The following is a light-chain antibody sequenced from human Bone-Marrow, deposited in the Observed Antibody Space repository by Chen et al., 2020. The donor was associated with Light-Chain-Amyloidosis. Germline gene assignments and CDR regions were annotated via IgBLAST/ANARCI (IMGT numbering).Light chain of an antibody. CDR3: DTRDSSDNHLV. CDR1: SLRSYY. Sequence: SSELTQDPAVSVALGQTVRITCQGDSLRSYYASWYQQKPGQAPVLVSYGKNNRPSGIPNRFSASSSVNTASWTVTGAQAEDESDYYCDTRDSSDNHLVFGGGTKLTVL. J-gene: IGLJ2*01. V-gene: IGLV3-19*01. CDR2: GKN.